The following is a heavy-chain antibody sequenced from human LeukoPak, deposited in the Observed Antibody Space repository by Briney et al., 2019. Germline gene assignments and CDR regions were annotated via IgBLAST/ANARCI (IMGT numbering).Heavy chain of an antibody. Sequence: GGSLRLSCAASGFTFSSYWMTWVRQAPGKGLEWVANIKQDGSEKYYVDSVKGRFTISRDNAKNSLYLQMNSLRAEDTAVYYCARRQGRRGIVGPTILKGAFDIWGQGTKVTVSS. D-gene: IGHD1-26*01. CDR3: ARRQGRRGIVGPTILKGAFDI. V-gene: IGHV3-7*01. CDR2: IKQDGSEK. J-gene: IGHJ3*02. CDR1: GFTFSSYW.